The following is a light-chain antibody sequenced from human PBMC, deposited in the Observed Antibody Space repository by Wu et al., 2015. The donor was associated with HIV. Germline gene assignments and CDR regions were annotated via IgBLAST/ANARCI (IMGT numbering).Light chain of an antibody. CDR1: QSVSSN. J-gene: IGKJ4*01. Sequence: EIVMTQSPATLSVSPGERATLFCRASQSVSSNLAWYQQKPGQAPRLLIYDASNRATGIPARFSGSGSGTDFTLTISSLEPEDFAVYYCQQRSNWPLTFGGGTNVEIK. V-gene: IGKV3-11*01. CDR2: DAS. CDR3: QQRSNWPLT.